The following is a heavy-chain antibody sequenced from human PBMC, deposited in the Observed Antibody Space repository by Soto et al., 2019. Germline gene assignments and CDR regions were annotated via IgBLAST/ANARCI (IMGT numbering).Heavy chain of an antibody. CDR3: ARAAVTTFGLFDY. CDR2: ISSSGSTI. V-gene: IGHV3-11*01. D-gene: IGHD4-17*01. J-gene: IGHJ4*02. Sequence: LRLSFAASGFTFSDYYMSWIRQAPGKGLEWVSYISSSGSTIYYADSVKGRFTISRDNAKNSLYLQMNSLRAEDTAVYYCARAAVTTFGLFDYWGQGTLVTVSS. CDR1: GFTFSDYY.